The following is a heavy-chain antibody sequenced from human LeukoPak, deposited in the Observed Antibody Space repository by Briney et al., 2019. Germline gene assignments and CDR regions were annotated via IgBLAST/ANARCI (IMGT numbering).Heavy chain of an antibody. D-gene: IGHD3-22*01. J-gene: IGHJ4*02. Sequence: ASVKVSCKASGYTFTSYGISWVRQAPGQGLEWMGIINPSGGSTSYAQKFQGRVTMTRDTSTSTVYMELSSLRSEDTAVYYCARVTDSSGYYPSWGQGTLVTVSS. V-gene: IGHV1-46*01. CDR1: GYTFTSYG. CDR2: INPSGGST. CDR3: ARVTDSSGYYPS.